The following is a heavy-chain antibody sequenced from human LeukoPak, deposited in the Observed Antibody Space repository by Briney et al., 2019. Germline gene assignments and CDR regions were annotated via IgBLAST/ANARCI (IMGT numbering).Heavy chain of an antibody. CDR2: IWYDGSNK. Sequence: GRSLRLSCAASGFTFSSYGMHWVRQAPGKGLEWVAVIWYDGSNKYYADSVKGRFTISRDNSKNTLYLQMNSLRAEDTAVYYCARGNGYSGYDDAFDIWGQGTMVTVSS. D-gene: IGHD5-12*01. J-gene: IGHJ3*02. CDR1: GFTFSSYG. V-gene: IGHV3-33*01. CDR3: ARGNGYSGYDDAFDI.